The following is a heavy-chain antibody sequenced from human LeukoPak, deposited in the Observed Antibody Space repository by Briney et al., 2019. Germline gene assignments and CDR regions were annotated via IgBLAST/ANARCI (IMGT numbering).Heavy chain of an antibody. Sequence: GESLKISCKGSGYSFTSYWIGWVRQTPGKGLEWMGIIYPGDSDTRYSPSFQGQVTISADKSISTAYLQWSSLKASDTVMYYCARPSYSSSWLPFDYWGQGTLVTVSS. D-gene: IGHD6-13*01. V-gene: IGHV5-51*01. CDR3: ARPSYSSSWLPFDY. J-gene: IGHJ4*02. CDR2: IYPGDSDT. CDR1: GYSFTSYW.